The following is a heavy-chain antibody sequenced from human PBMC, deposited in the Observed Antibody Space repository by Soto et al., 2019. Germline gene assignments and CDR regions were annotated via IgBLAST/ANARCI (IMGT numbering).Heavy chain of an antibody. CDR2: IIPIFGTA. Sequence: GASVKVSCKASGGTFSSYAISWVRQAPGQGLEWMGGIIPIFGTANYAQKFQGRVTITADESTSTAYMELSSLRSEDTAVYYCARVLIRPYYCGMDVWGQGTTVTVSS. J-gene: IGHJ6*02. V-gene: IGHV1-69*13. D-gene: IGHD2-21*01. CDR1: GGTFSSYA. CDR3: ARVLIRPYYCGMDV.